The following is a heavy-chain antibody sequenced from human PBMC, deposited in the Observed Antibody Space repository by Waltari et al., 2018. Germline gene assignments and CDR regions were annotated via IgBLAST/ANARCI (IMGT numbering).Heavy chain of an antibody. CDR3: ARRSGYSYGVDY. J-gene: IGHJ4*02. CDR1: GYSISSGYY. CDR2: IYHSGST. D-gene: IGHD5-18*01. V-gene: IGHV4-38-2*01. Sequence: QVQLQESRPGLVKPSETLSLTCAVSGYSISSGYYWGWIRQPPGKGLEWIGSIYHSGSTYYNPSLKSRVTISVDTSKNQFSLKLSSVTAADTAVYYCARRSGYSYGVDYWGQGTLVTVSS.